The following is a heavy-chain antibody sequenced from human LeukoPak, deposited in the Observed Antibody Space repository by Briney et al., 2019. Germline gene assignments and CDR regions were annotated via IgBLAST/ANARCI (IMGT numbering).Heavy chain of an antibody. Sequence: PGGSLRLSCAASGFTFSSYWMSWVRQAPGKGLEWVSGISWNSGSIGYADSVKGRFTISRDNAKNSLYLQMNSLRAEDTALYYCAKGSIAAVAGSFFDYWGQGTLVTVSS. J-gene: IGHJ4*02. CDR3: AKGSIAAVAGSFFDY. V-gene: IGHV3-9*01. CDR2: ISWNSGSI. D-gene: IGHD6-19*01. CDR1: GFTFSSYW.